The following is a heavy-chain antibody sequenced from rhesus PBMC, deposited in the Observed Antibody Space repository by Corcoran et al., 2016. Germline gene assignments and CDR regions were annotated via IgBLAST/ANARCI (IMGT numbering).Heavy chain of an antibody. V-gene: IGHV4-169*02. D-gene: IGHD4-29*01. J-gene: IGHJ4*01. Sequence: QLQLQESGPGLVKPSETLSVTCAVSGGSISSSYWSWIRQAPGKGLEWIGYIYGSGSSTNYNPSLKNRVTISKDTSKNQFSLKLSSVTAADTAVYYCARETLYGTSYLFDYWGQGVLVTVSS. CDR2: IYGSGSST. CDR1: GGSISSSY. CDR3: ARETLYGTSYLFDY.